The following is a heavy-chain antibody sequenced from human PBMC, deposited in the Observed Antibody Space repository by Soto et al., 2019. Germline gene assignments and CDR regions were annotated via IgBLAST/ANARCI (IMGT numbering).Heavy chain of an antibody. D-gene: IGHD2-15*01. CDR2: INPNSGGT. CDR1: GYTFTGYY. J-gene: IGHJ4*02. V-gene: IGHV1-2*04. Sequence: ASVKVSCKASGYTFTGYYMHWVRQAPEQGLEWMGWINPNSGGTNYAQKFQGWVTMTRDTSISTAYMELSRLRSDDTAVYYCARDNCSGGSCTYYFDYWGQGTLVTVSS. CDR3: ARDNCSGGSCTYYFDY.